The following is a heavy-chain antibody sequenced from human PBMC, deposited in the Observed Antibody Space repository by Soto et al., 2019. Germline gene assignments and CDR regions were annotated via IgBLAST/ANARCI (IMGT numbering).Heavy chain of an antibody. CDR1: GGSFSGYY. CDR3: ARVIAAAHLYYGMDV. Sequence: SETLSLTCAVYGGSFSGYYWSWIRQPPGKGLEWIGEINHSGSTNYNPSLKSRVTISVDTSKNQFSLKLSSVTAADTAVYYCARVIAAAHLYYGMDVWGQGTTVTVS. CDR2: INHSGST. D-gene: IGHD6-13*01. V-gene: IGHV4-34*01. J-gene: IGHJ6*02.